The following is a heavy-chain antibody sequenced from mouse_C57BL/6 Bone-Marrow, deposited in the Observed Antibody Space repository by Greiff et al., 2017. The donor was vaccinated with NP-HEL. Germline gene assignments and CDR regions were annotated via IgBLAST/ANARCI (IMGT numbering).Heavy chain of an antibody. CDR2: ISSGGSYT. V-gene: IGHV5-6*01. CDR1: GFTFSSYG. CDR3: ASPYDYDVAWFAY. Sequence: EVMLVESGGDLVKPGGSLKLSCAASGFTFSSYGMSWVRQTPDKRLVWVATISSGGSYTYSPDSVKGRFTISRDNAKNTLYLQMSSLKSEDTAMYYCASPYDYDVAWFAYWGQGTLVTVSA. J-gene: IGHJ3*01. D-gene: IGHD2-4*01.